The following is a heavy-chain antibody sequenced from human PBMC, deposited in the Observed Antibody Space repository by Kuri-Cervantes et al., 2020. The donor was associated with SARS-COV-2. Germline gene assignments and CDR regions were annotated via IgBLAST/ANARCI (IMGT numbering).Heavy chain of an antibody. CDR1: GDSVSSNSAA. Sequence: SETLSLTCAISGDSVSSNSAAWNWIRQSPSRGLELLGRTYYRSRWYDDYAVSGKSRITINPDTSKNQFSLLLNSVTPEDTAVYYCARGDAFDIWGQGTTVTVSS. CDR3: ARGDAFDI. J-gene: IGHJ3*02. V-gene: IGHV6-1*01. CDR2: TYYRSRWYD.